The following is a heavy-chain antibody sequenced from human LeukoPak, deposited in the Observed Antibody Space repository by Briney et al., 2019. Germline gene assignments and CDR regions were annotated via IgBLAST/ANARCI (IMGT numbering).Heavy chain of an antibody. V-gene: IGHV4-59*11. Sequence: NSSETLSLTCTVAGGSISGHYWSWIRQPPGKGLKWIGFVSYSGNTNYNPSLNGRVTISLDTSKSQFSLSLNSVTAADTAVYFCARGGASSRYFGYWGQGTLVTVSS. CDR1: GGSISGHY. CDR3: ARGGASSRYFGY. D-gene: IGHD1-26*01. CDR2: VSYSGNT. J-gene: IGHJ4*02.